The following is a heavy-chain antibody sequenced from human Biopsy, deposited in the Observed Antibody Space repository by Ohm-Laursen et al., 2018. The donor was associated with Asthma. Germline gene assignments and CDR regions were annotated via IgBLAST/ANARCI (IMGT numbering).Heavy chain of an antibody. CDR2: IHYSGST. J-gene: IGHJ4*02. V-gene: IGHV4-59*01. Sequence: SETLSLTCTVSGDSIRSYYWIWIRQPPGKGLEWIGNIHYSGSTYSNPSLKSRVTISVDTSKKQISLRLSSVIAADTAVYYCAGFCSGGNCPDHWGQGTLVTVSS. D-gene: IGHD2-15*01. CDR3: AGFCSGGNCPDH. CDR1: GDSIRSYY.